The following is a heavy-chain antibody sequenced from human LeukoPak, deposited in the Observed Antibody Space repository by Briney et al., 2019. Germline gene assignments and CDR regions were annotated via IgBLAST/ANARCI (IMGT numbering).Heavy chain of an antibody. V-gene: IGHV3-48*04. D-gene: IGHD3-3*01. Sequence: GGSLRLSCAASGFTFSSYSMNWVRQAPGKGLEWVSYISRSGSPTYYADSVKGRFTISRDNAKNSLYLQMNSLRAEDTAVYYCALEVEWRSMDVWGKGTTVTVSS. CDR1: GFTFSSYS. J-gene: IGHJ6*03. CDR3: ALEVEWRSMDV. CDR2: ISRSGSPT.